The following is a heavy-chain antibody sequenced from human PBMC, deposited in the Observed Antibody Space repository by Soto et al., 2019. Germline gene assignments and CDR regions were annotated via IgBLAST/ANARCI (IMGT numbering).Heavy chain of an antibody. CDR3: ANYYYDSSGYPSDAFDI. Sequence: SVKVSCKASGGTFSSYAISWVRQAPGQGLEWMGGIIPIFGTANYAQKFQGRVTITADESTSTAYMELSSLRSEDTAVYYCANYYYDSSGYPSDAFDIWGQGTMVTVSS. CDR1: GGTFSSYA. CDR2: IIPIFGTA. J-gene: IGHJ3*02. V-gene: IGHV1-69*13. D-gene: IGHD3-22*01.